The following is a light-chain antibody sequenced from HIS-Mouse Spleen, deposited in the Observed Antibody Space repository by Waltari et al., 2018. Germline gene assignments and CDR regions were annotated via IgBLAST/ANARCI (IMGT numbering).Light chain of an antibody. V-gene: IGLV2-23*03. Sequence: QSALTQPASVSGSPGQSITISCTGTSSEVGSYNLVSWYQQHPGKAPKLIIYEGSKRPAGVSNRVSGSKSGNTASLTISGLQAEDEADYYCCSYAGSSTFVVVFGGGTKLTVL. CDR2: EGS. CDR3: CSYAGSSTFVVV. J-gene: IGLJ2*01. CDR1: SSEVGSYNL.